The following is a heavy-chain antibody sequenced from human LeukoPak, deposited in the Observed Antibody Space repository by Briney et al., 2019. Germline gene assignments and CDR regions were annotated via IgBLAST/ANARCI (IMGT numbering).Heavy chain of an antibody. J-gene: IGHJ5*02. CDR3: ARIEPIVGATGWFDP. V-gene: IGHV4-61*02. D-gene: IGHD1-26*01. Sequence: PSETLSLTCTVSGDSISSGDYYWSWIRQPAGKGLEWIGRISSSGSTNYNPSLKSRVTISVDTSKNQFSLKLSSVTAADTAVYYCARIEPIVGATGWFDPWGQGTLVTVSS. CDR2: ISSSGST. CDR1: GDSISSGDYY.